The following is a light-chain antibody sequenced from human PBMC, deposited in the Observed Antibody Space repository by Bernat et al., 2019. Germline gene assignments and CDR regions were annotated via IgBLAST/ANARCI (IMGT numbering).Light chain of an antibody. CDR1: SSNIGRNS. V-gene: IGLV1-44*01. Sequence: QSILTQPPSASGTPGQRVTISCSGSSSNIGRNSVIWYQHLPGPAPKLFIYFNNQRPSGVPDRFSGSKSGTSASLAISGLQSEDEATYYCAAWDDRLNGWVFGGGTKLTVL. CDR2: FNN. CDR3: AAWDDRLNGWV. J-gene: IGLJ3*02.